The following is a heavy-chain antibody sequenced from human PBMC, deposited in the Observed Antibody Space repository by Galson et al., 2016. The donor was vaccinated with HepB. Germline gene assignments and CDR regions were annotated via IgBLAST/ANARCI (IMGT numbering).Heavy chain of an antibody. D-gene: IGHD5-12*01. CDR1: GFTLSTHD. V-gene: IGHV3-13*01. CDR3: AIDPRGHGMDV. Sequence: SLRLSCAASGFTLSTHDIQWVRQGTGKGLQWVSSIGKGGDTHYLGSVKGRFIISRENAKNYVYLQMNSLGAEDTPVYYCAIDPRGHGMDVWGQGTTVTVSS. J-gene: IGHJ6*02. CDR2: IGKGGDT.